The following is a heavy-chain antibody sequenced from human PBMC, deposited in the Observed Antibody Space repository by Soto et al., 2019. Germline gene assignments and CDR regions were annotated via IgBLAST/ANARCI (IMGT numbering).Heavy chain of an antibody. CDR2: ISSSSSYI. J-gene: IGHJ4*02. CDR3: ARVVYDYIWGSYLY. D-gene: IGHD3-16*02. CDR1: GFTFSSYS. Sequence: GGFLRLSCAASGFTFSSYSMNWISQAPGKGLEWVSSISSSSSYIYYADSVKGRFTISRDNAKNSLYLQMNSLRAEDTAVYYCARVVYDYIWGSYLYWGQGTLVTVSS. V-gene: IGHV3-21*01.